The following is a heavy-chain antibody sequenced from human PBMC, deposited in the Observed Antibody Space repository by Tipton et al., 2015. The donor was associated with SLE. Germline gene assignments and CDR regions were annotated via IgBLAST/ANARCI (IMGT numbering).Heavy chain of an antibody. Sequence: TLSLTCTVSGGSISSSSYYWGWIRQPPGKGLEWIGSIYYSGSTYYNPSLKSRVTISVDTSKNQFSLKLSSVTAADTAVYYCARGMKQLPVDYWGQGTLVTVSS. CDR2: IYYSGST. J-gene: IGHJ4*02. CDR1: GGSISSSSYY. V-gene: IGHV4-39*07. CDR3: ARGMKQLPVDY. D-gene: IGHD6-6*01.